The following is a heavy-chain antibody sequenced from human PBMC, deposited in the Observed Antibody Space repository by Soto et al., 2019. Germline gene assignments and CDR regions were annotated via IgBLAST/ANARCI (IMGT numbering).Heavy chain of an antibody. CDR2: ISYTGNT. D-gene: IGHD6-25*01. CDR3: ARHASYSGGRYFDY. J-gene: IGHJ4*02. Sequence: SETLSLTCTVSGGSISTSSYYWGWIRQPPGKGLEWIESISYTGNTYYNPSLKSRLTISVDTSKNQFSLKLSSVTGADTAVYYCARHASYSGGRYFDYWGQGTLVTVSS. V-gene: IGHV4-39*01. CDR1: GGSISTSSYY.